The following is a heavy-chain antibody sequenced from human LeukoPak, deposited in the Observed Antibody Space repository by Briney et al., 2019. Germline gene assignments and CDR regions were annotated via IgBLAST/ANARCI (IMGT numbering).Heavy chain of an antibody. V-gene: IGHV3-11*01. D-gene: IGHD6-13*01. Sequence: GGSLRLSCAASGFTFSDYYMSWIRQAPGKGLEWVSYISSSGSTIYYADSVKGRFTISRDNAKNSLYLQMNSLRAKDTAVYYCARDSSSWLSVDPWGQGTLVTVSS. CDR1: GFTFSDYY. CDR3: ARDSSSWLSVDP. CDR2: ISSSGSTI. J-gene: IGHJ5*02.